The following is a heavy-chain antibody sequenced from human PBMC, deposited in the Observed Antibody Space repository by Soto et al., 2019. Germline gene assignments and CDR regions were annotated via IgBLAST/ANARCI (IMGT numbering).Heavy chain of an antibody. V-gene: IGHV3-74*03. Sequence: GGSLRLSCAASGLTFSSYAMTWVRQAPGKGLVWVSRVKSDGTTTTYADFAKGRFIISRDNTKNTLYLQMNSLRVEDTALYYCVKGDSITIYGVVHFYGMDVWGQGTTVTVSS. J-gene: IGHJ6*02. D-gene: IGHD3-3*01. CDR2: VKSDGTTT. CDR1: GLTFSSYA. CDR3: VKGDSITIYGVVHFYGMDV.